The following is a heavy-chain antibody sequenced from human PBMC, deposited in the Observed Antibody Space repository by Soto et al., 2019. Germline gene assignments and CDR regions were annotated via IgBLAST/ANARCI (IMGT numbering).Heavy chain of an antibody. J-gene: IGHJ3*02. CDR3: ARSVLKPQLWSGYYNAFDI. CDR2: INHSGST. D-gene: IGHD3-3*01. Sequence: QVQLQQWGAGLLKPSETPSLTCAVYGGSFSGYYWSWIRQPPGKGLEWIGEINHSGSTNYNPSLKSRVTISVDTSKNQFSLKLSSVTAADTAVYYCARSVLKPQLWSGYYNAFDIWGQGTMVTVSS. CDR1: GGSFSGYY. V-gene: IGHV4-34*01.